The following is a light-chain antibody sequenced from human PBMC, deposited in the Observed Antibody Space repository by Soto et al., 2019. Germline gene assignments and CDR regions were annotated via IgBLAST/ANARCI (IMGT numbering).Light chain of an antibody. Sequence: EIVFTQSPCTLSLSPGERATLYCRASQSVSNNYLAWYQQKPGQAPRLLIYGASNRATGIPDRFSGSGSGTDFTLTISRLEPEDFAVYYCQQYGSSGTFGQGTKVDIK. CDR2: GAS. CDR3: QQYGSSGT. V-gene: IGKV3-20*01. CDR1: QSVSNNY. J-gene: IGKJ1*01.